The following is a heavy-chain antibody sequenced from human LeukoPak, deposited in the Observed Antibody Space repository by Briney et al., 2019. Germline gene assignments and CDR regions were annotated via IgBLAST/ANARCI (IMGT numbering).Heavy chain of an antibody. CDR3: ARHMRGYGSGSYYKKENWFDP. V-gene: IGHV4-4*09. Sequence: SETLSLTCTVSGGSISSYYWSWIRHPPGKGLEWIGYIYTSGSTNYNPSLKSRVTISVDTSKNQFSLKLSSVTAADTAVYYCARHMRGYGSGSYYKKENWFDPWGQGTLVTVSS. CDR1: GGSISSYY. D-gene: IGHD3-10*01. J-gene: IGHJ5*02. CDR2: IYTSGST.